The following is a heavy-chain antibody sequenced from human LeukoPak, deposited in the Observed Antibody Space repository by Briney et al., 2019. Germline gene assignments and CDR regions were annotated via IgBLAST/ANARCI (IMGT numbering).Heavy chain of an antibody. D-gene: IGHD3-22*01. V-gene: IGHV3-7*01. CDR3: AEGLPYESRAYYDRLFDE. CDR1: GFTFTTYW. CDR2: IKQDGSEK. J-gene: IGHJ4*02. Sequence: GGSLRLSCAASGFTFTTYWMGWVRQAPGKGLEWVANIKQDGSEKYYVDSVKGRFTISRDNAKNSLYLQMNSLRAEDTAVYYCAEGLPYESRAYYDRLFDEWGQGTLVTVSS.